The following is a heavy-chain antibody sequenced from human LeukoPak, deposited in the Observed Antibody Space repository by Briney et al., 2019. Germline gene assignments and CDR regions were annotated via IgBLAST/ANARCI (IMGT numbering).Heavy chain of an antibody. J-gene: IGHJ6*03. Sequence: ASVTVSCKASGYTFTSYGISWVRQAPGQGLEWMGWINPNSGGTNYAQKFQGRVTMTRDTSISTAYMELSRLRSDDTAVYYCARTTEAHSWQTRYYSYYMDVWGKGTTVTVSS. CDR1: GYTFTSYG. CDR3: ARTTEAHSWQTRYYSYYMDV. D-gene: IGHD6-13*01. CDR2: INPNSGGT. V-gene: IGHV1-2*02.